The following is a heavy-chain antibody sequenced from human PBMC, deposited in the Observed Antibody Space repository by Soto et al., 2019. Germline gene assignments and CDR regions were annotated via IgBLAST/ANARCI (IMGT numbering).Heavy chain of an antibody. CDR3: ARDTEGFDP. J-gene: IGHJ5*02. CDR2: ISSSSSTI. Sequence: EVQLVESGGGLVQPGGSLRLSCAASGFTFSSYSMNWVRQAPGKGLEWVSYISSSSSTIYYADSVKGRFTISRDNAKNSLYLKMNGRRDEDTAVYYGARDTEGFDPWGQETLVTVSS. V-gene: IGHV3-48*02. CDR1: GFTFSSYS.